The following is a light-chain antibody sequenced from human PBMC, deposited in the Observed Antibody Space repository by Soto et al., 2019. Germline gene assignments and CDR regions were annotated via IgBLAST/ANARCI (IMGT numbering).Light chain of an antibody. CDR1: QSVSSSY. Sequence: EIVLRQSPGTLSLSPGEGATLSCRASQSVSSSYLAWYHQKPGQAPRLLIFGASTRATGIPDRFSGSGSGTDFTLTISSLQPDDFATYYCQQYNSYSLTFGGGTKVDI. V-gene: IGKV3-20*01. CDR3: QQYNSYSLT. CDR2: GAS. J-gene: IGKJ4*01.